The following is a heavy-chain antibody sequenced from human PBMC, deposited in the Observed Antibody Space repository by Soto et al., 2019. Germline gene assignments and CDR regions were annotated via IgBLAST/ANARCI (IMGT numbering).Heavy chain of an antibody. CDR1: GYTFTSYY. CDR3: ARKRSSNWFDP. D-gene: IGHD6-19*01. Sequence: ALMHGSCKQSGYTFTSYYMHWTQKTPGQGFEWMGIINPSGGSTSYAQKFQGRVTMTSDTSTSTVYMELSSLRSEDTAVYYCARKRSSNWFDPWGQGTLVTVSS. J-gene: IGHJ5*02. CDR2: INPSGGST. V-gene: IGHV1-46*01.